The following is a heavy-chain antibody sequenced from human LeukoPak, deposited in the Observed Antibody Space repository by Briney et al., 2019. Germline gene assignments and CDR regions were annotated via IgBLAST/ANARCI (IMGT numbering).Heavy chain of an antibody. D-gene: IGHD1-26*01. J-gene: IGHJ4*02. Sequence: SEPLSLTCTVSGDSINSYYWSWIRQPPGEGLEWIGYIYYSGSTNYNPSLKRRVTISVDTSKNLYSLKLSSVTAADTAVYYCARHQKVGPTIDYWGQGTLVTVSS. CDR2: IYYSGST. CDR1: GDSINSYY. CDR3: ARHQKVGPTIDY. V-gene: IGHV4-59*08.